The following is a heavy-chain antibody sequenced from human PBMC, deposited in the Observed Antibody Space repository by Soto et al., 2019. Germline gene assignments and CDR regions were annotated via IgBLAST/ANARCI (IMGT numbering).Heavy chain of an antibody. CDR3: ARDRLANWFDP. Sequence: PETLSLTCTVSGGSISTYYWSWIRQPPGKGLEWIGYIYYSGSTNYNPSLKSRVTISLDTSKNQFSLKLSSVTAADTAVYYCARDRLANWFDPWGQGTLVTVS. CDR2: IYYSGST. D-gene: IGHD3-9*01. J-gene: IGHJ5*02. V-gene: IGHV4-59*01. CDR1: GGSISTYY.